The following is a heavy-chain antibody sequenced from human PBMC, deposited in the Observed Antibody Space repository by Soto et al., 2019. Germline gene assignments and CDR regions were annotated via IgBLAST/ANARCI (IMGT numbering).Heavy chain of an antibody. CDR2: IYPGDSDT. J-gene: IGHJ5*02. CDR1: GYSFTSYW. CDR3: ARHGSRVLGMLAAAANGFDP. V-gene: IGHV5-51*01. Sequence: GESLKISCKGSGYSFTSYWIGWVRQMPGKGLEWMGIIYPGDSDTRYSPSFQGQVTISADKSISTAYLQWSSLKASDTAMYYCARHGSRVLGMLAAAANGFDPWGQGTLVTVSS. D-gene: IGHD6-13*01.